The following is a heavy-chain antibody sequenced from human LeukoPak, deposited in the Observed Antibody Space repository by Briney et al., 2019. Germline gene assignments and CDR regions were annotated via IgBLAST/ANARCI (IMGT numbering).Heavy chain of an antibody. V-gene: IGHV1-69*13. CDR3: ARYCGSTSCSYYYGMDV. CDR2: IIPIFGTA. CDR1: GGTFSSYA. D-gene: IGHD2-2*01. Sequence: SVKVSCKASGGTFSSYAISWVRQAPGQGLEWMGGIIPIFGTANYAQRFQGRVTITADESTSTAYMELSSLRSEDTAVYYCARYCGSTSCSYYYGMDVWGKGTTVTVSS. J-gene: IGHJ6*04.